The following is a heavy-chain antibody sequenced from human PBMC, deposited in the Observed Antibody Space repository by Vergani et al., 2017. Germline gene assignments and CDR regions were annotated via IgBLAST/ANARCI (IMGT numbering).Heavy chain of an antibody. CDR2: IKQDGSEK. Sequence: EVQLVESGGGLVQPGGSLRLSCAASGFTFSSYWMSWVRQAPGKGLEWVANIKQDGSEKYYVDSVKGRFTISRDNAKNSRYLQMNSLRAEDTAVYYCARDIVPAAIYYYYGMDVWGQGTTVTVSS. D-gene: IGHD2-2*02. CDR3: ARDIVPAAIYYYYGMDV. V-gene: IGHV3-7*01. CDR1: GFTFSSYW. J-gene: IGHJ6*02.